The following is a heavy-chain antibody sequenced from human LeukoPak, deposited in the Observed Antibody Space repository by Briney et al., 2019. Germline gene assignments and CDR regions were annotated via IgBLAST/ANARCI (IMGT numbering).Heavy chain of an antibody. CDR3: AKDPLYYDILTADY. CDR1: GITVSSYY. J-gene: IGHJ4*02. Sequence: GGSLRLSCAASGITVSSYYMSWVRQAPGKGLEWVSVIYGGGGTYYADSAKGRFAISRDNSKNTLYLQMNSLRAEDTAVYYCAKDPLYYDILTADYWGQGTLVTVSS. V-gene: IGHV3-53*01. D-gene: IGHD3-9*01. CDR2: IYGGGGT.